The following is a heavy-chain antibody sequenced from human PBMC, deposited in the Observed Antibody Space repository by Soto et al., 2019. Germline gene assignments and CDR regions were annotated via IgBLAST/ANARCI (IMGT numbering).Heavy chain of an antibody. V-gene: IGHV3-30-3*01. Sequence: QVQLVESGGGVVQPGRSLRLSCAASGFTFSSYAMQWVRQAPGKGLEWVAVISYDGSNKYYADVVKGRFTISRDNSTNRQYLQMNGLRAEATAVYYWARPDYGSGSYPDYWGQGTLVTVSS. CDR2: ISYDGSNK. D-gene: IGHD3-10*01. CDR3: ARPDYGSGSYPDY. CDR1: GFTFSSYA. J-gene: IGHJ4*02.